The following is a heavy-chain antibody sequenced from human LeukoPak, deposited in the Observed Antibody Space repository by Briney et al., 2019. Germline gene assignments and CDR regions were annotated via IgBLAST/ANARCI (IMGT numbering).Heavy chain of an antibody. V-gene: IGHV4-30-4*08. D-gene: IGHD3-10*01. CDR1: GGSISSGDYY. CDR2: IYYSGST. Sequence: PSQTLSLTCTVSGGSISSGDYYWSWIRQPPGKGLEWIGYIYYSGSTYYNPSLKSRVTISVDTSKNQFSLKLSSVTAADTAVYYCASETPYYYGSGGYSWGRWFDPWGQGTLVTVSS. CDR3: ASETPYYYGSGGYSWGRWFDP. J-gene: IGHJ5*02.